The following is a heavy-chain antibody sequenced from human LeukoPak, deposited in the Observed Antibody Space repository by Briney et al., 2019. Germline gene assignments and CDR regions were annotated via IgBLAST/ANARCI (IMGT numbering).Heavy chain of an antibody. V-gene: IGHV1-2*02. CDR1: GYTFSTYG. Sequence: ASVKVSCKASGYTFSTYGISWVRQAPGQGLEWMGWISPNSGGTNYAQKFQGRVTMTRDTSISTAYMELSRLRSDDTAVYYCARDGNFDYWGQGTPVTVSS. J-gene: IGHJ4*02. D-gene: IGHD1-1*01. CDR2: ISPNSGGT. CDR3: ARDGNFDY.